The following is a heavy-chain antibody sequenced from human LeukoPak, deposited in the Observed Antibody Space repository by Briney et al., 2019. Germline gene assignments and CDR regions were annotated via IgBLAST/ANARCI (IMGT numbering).Heavy chain of an antibody. V-gene: IGHV3-30*18. CDR3: AKEDVVVITIRYFQH. J-gene: IGHJ1*01. CDR1: GFTFSSYG. D-gene: IGHD3-22*01. CDR2: ISYDGSNK. Sequence: GGSLRLSCAASGFTFSSYGMHWVRQTPGKGLKWVAVISYDGSNKYYADSVKGRFTISRDNSKNTPYLQMNSLRTEDTAIYYCAKEDVVVITIRYFQHWGQGTLVTVSS.